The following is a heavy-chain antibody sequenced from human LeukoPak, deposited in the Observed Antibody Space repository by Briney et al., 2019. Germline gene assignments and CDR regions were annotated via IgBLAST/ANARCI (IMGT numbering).Heavy chain of an antibody. J-gene: IGHJ6*02. CDR1: GFTFSSYS. D-gene: IGHD3-10*01. CDR3: ARDSDTGSGSYYMPLYYYYYGMDV. Sequence: GGSLRLSCAASGFTFSSYSMNWVRQAPGKGLEWVSSISSSSSYIYYADSVKGRFTISRDNAKNSLYLQMNSLRAEDTAVYYCARDSDTGSGSYYMPLYYYYYGMDVWGQGTTVTVSS. CDR2: ISSSSSYI. V-gene: IGHV3-21*01.